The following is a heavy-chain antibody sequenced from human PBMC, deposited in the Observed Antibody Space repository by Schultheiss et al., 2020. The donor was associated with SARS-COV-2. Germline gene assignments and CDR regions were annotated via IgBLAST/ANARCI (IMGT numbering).Heavy chain of an antibody. CDR3: ARGQKALRYFDWLPYFDY. Sequence: SQTLSLTCTVSGGSISSYYWSWIRQPAGKGLEWIGSIYYSGSTYYNPSLKSRVTISVDTSKNQFSLKLSSVTAADTAVYYCARGQKALRYFDWLPYFDYWGQGTLVTVSS. D-gene: IGHD3-9*01. J-gene: IGHJ4*02. CDR2: IYYSGST. CDR1: GGSISSYY. V-gene: IGHV4-4*07.